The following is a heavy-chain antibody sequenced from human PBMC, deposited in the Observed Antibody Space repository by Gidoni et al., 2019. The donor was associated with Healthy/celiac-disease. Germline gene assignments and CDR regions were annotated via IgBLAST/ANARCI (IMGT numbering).Heavy chain of an antibody. V-gene: IGHV3-49*03. CDR3: TREGYSSGWWGPHYFDY. CDR1: GFTFGDYA. CDR2: IRSKAYGGTT. D-gene: IGHD6-19*01. J-gene: IGHJ4*02. Sequence: EVQLVESGGGLVQPGRSLRLSCTASGFTFGDYAMSWFRQAPGKGLEWVGFIRSKAYGGTTEYAASVKGRFTISRDDSKSIAYLQMNSLKTEDTAVYYCTREGYSSGWWGPHYFDYWGQGTLVTVSS.